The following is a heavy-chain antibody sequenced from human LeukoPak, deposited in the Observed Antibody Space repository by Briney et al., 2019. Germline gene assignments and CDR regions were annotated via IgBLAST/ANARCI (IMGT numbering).Heavy chain of an antibody. V-gene: IGHV3-48*03. CDR1: GVTFSSYE. J-gene: IGHJ5*02. D-gene: IGHD3-16*01. Sequence: GGSLRLSCAASGVTFSSYEMNWVRQPQGNGLEWVSYISSSGSTIYYANSVKGRFTISRDNAKNSLYLQMNSLRADDTAVYYCAREFTLNWFDPWGQGTLVTVSS. CDR2: ISSSGSTI. CDR3: AREFTLNWFDP.